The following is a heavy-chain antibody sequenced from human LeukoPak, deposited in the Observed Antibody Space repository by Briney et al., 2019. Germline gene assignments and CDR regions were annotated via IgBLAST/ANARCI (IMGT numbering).Heavy chain of an antibody. CDR2: INHSGST. Sequence: KPSETQSLTCAVYGGSFSGYYWSWIRQPPGKGLEWIGEINHSGSTNYNPSLKSRVTISVDTSKNQFSLKLSSVTAADTAVYYCARVRLSVWDIDYWGQGTLVTVSS. J-gene: IGHJ4*02. D-gene: IGHD1-26*01. CDR3: ARVRLSVWDIDY. V-gene: IGHV4-34*01. CDR1: GGSFSGYY.